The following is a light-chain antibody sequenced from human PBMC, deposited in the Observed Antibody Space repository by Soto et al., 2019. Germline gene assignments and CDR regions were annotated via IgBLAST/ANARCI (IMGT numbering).Light chain of an antibody. J-gene: IGKJ4*01. V-gene: IGKV3-11*01. Sequence: EIVLTQSPATLSLSPGGRATLSCRASQSVSSYLAWYQQKPGQAPRLLIYDASNRATGIPARFSGSGSGTDFTLTISSLEPEDFAVYYCQQRSNCPLTFGGGTKVDIK. CDR1: QSVSSY. CDR3: QQRSNCPLT. CDR2: DAS.